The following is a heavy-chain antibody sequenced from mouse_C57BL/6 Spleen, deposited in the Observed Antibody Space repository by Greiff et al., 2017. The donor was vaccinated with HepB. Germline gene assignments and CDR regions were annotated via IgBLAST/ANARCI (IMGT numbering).Heavy chain of an antibody. V-gene: IGHV6-6*01. CDR1: GFTFSDAW. CDR3: TRRGDYAMDY. Sequence: EVKVEESGGGLVQPGGSMKLSCAASGFTFSDAWMDWVRQSPEKGLEWVAEIRNKDNNHATYYAESVKGRFTISRDDSKSSVYLQMNSLRAEDTGIYYCTRRGDYAMDYWGQGTSVTVSS. J-gene: IGHJ4*01. CDR2: IRNKDNNHAT.